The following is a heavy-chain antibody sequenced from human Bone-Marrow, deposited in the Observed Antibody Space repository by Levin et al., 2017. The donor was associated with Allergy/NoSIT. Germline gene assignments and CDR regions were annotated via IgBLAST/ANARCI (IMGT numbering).Heavy chain of an antibody. J-gene: IGHJ4*02. CDR3: ATLKRITMVRGVIRYYYFDY. V-gene: IGHV1-24*01. CDR1: GYTLTELS. D-gene: IGHD3-10*01. CDR2: FDPEDGET. Sequence: ASVKVSCKVSGYTLTELSMHWVRQAPGKGLEWMGGFDPEDGETIYAQKFQGRVTMTEDTSTDTAYMELSSLRSEDTAVYYCATLKRITMVRGVIRYYYFDYWGQGTLVTVSS.